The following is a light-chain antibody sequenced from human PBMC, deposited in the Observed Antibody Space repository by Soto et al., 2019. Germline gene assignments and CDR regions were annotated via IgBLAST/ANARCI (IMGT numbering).Light chain of an antibody. Sequence: DIVMTQSPLSLPVTPGEPASISCRSSQSLLHSNGYNYLDWYLQKPGQSPQLLIYLGSNRASGVPGRFSGSGSGTDFTLKISRVEAEDVGVYYCMQALQTTWTFGQGTKV. CDR2: LGS. CDR3: MQALQTTWT. CDR1: QSLLHSNGYNY. J-gene: IGKJ1*01. V-gene: IGKV2-28*01.